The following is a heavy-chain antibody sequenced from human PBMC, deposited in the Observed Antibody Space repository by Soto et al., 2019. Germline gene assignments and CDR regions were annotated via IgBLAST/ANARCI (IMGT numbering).Heavy chain of an antibody. J-gene: IGHJ3*02. Sequence: GGSLRLSCEVSGFIFTGYAMGWVRQAPGKGLEWVSVISGRDEETSYADSVKGRFTISRDNSRNTLHLQMISLRAEDTGVYYCAKDLGYGSSWRYALDMWGQGTLVTVSS. V-gene: IGHV3-23*01. CDR3: AKDLGYGSSWRYALDM. CDR1: GFIFTGYA. CDR2: ISGRDEET. D-gene: IGHD6-13*01.